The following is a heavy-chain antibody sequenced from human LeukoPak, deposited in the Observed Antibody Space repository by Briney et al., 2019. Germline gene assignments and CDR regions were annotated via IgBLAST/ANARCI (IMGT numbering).Heavy chain of an antibody. V-gene: IGHV4-39*07. CDR3: ARSGYSSPFDY. J-gene: IGHJ4*02. Sequence: SETLSLTCTVSGGSISSSSYYWGWIRQPPGKGLEWIGSIYYSGSTYYNPSLKSRVTISVDTSKNQFSLKLSSVTAADTAVYYCARSGYSSPFDYWGQGTLVTVSS. D-gene: IGHD6-13*01. CDR1: GGSISSSSYY. CDR2: IYYSGST.